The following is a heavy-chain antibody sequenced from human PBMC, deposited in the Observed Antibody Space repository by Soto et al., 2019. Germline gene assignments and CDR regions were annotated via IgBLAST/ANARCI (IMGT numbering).Heavy chain of an antibody. CDR1: GYTFTSYG. J-gene: IGHJ5*02. V-gene: IGHV1-18*01. D-gene: IGHD2-21*02. Sequence: QVQLMQSGAEVKKPGASVKVSCKASGYTFTSYGISWVRQAPGQGLEWMGWISAYNGNTNYAQKPQGRVTMTTDTSTSTAYMELRSLRSDDTAVYYCARDKGAYCGGDCYSTWFDPWGQGTLVTVSS. CDR3: ARDKGAYCGGDCYSTWFDP. CDR2: ISAYNGNT.